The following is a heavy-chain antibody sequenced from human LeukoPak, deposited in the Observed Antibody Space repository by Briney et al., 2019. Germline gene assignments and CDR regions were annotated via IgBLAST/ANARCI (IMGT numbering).Heavy chain of an antibody. J-gene: IGHJ4*02. CDR3: ARGPVDYEFFDY. V-gene: IGHV1-46*01. CDR2: INPSGGST. Sequence: GASVKVSCKASGYTFTGYYMHWVRQAPGQGPEWMGIINPSGGSTSYAQKFQGRVTMTRDTSTSTVYMELSSLRSEDTAVYYCARGPVDYEFFDYWGQGTLVTVSS. CDR1: GYTFTGYY. D-gene: IGHD4-17*01.